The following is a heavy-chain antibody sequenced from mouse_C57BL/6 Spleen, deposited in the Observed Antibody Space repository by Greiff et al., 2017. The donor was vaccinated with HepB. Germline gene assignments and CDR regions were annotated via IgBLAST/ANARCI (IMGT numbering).Heavy chain of an antibody. Sequence: VQLQQPGAELVRPGTSVKLSCKASGYTFTSYWMHWVKQRPGQGLEWIGVIDPSDSYTNYNQKFKGKATLTVDTSSSTAYMQLSSLTSEDSAVYYCARRYGSSYALDYWGQGTTLTVSS. CDR2: IDPSDSYT. V-gene: IGHV1-59*01. D-gene: IGHD1-1*01. CDR3: ARRYGSSYALDY. J-gene: IGHJ2*01. CDR1: GYTFTSYW.